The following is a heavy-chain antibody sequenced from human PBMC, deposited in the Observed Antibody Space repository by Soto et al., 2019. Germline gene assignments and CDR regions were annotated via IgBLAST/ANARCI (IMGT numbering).Heavy chain of an antibody. D-gene: IGHD2-15*01. CDR1: GFTFSSYS. CDR2: ISSSSSYI. CDR3: ARDRVVVVAATPLFSDAFDI. Sequence: GGSLRLSCAASGFTFSSYSMNWVRQAPGKGLEWVSSISSSSSYIYYADSVKGRFTISRDNAKNSLYLQMNSLRAEDTAVYYCARDRVVVVAATPLFSDAFDIWGQGTMVTVSS. V-gene: IGHV3-21*01. J-gene: IGHJ3*02.